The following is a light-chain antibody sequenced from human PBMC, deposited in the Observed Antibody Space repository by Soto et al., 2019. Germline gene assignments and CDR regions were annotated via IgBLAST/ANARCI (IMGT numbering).Light chain of an antibody. CDR3: QHYNSYSEA. V-gene: IGKV1-5*01. CDR2: AAS. Sequence: DIQMTQSPSTLSASVGDRVTITCRASQSISNRLAWYQQKPGKAPKLLIYAASTLQSGVPSRFSGSGSGTEYTLTISSLQPDDFATYYCQHYNSYSEAFGQGTKVDIK. CDR1: QSISNR. J-gene: IGKJ1*01.